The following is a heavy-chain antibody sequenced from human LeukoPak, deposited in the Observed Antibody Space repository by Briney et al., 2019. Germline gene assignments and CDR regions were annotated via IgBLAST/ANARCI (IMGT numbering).Heavy chain of an antibody. V-gene: IGHV3-7*01. CDR2: IRPDGNDK. CDR3: GRWGITAALDR. Sequence: GGSLRLSCTASGFMFSNYWMSWVRQAPGKGLKWVANIRPDGNDKYYVESVRGRFTISRDNAQNSLYLQLSSLRGDDSGVYYCGRWGITAALDRWGQGTLVTVSS. D-gene: IGHD1-20*01. J-gene: IGHJ5*02. CDR1: GFMFSNYW.